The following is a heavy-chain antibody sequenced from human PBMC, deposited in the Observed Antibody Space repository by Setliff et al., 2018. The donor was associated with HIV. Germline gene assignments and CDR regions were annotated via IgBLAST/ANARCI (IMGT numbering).Heavy chain of an antibody. CDR2: VYPGDSNN. D-gene: IGHD3-22*01. V-gene: IGHV5-51*01. CDR3: AREPDRGYYDSSDAEENY. J-gene: IGHJ4*02. CDR1: GYSFTSYW. Sequence: GASLKISCKGSGYSFTSYWIGWVRQVPGKGLEWMGIVYPGDSNNIYSPFFQGQVTISADQSVSTAYLQWSSLKASDTAMYYCAREPDRGYYDSSDAEENYWGQGTLVTVSS.